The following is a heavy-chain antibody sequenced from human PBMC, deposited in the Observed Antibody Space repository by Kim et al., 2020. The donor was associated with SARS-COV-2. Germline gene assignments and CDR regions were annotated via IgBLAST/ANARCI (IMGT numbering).Heavy chain of an antibody. CDR3: ARGLEGPKRITTSAIMRTSAMDV. D-gene: IGHD3-3*01. V-gene: IGHV4-34*01. CDR1: GGSFSGNY. Sequence: SETLSLTCAVYGGSFSGNYWTWVRQSPGKGLEWIGEISQSGSTNYNPSLKSRVTISVDTSKNQFSLKMTSLTAADTAVYYCARGLEGPKRITTSAIMRTSAMDVWGQGTTVTLSS. CDR2: ISQSGST. J-gene: IGHJ6*02.